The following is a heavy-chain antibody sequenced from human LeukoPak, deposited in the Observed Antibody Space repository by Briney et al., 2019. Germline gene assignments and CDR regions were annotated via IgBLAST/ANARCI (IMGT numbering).Heavy chain of an antibody. V-gene: IGHV4-59*12. CDR3: ARGVDYYGV. CDR1: GVSISTYS. J-gene: IGHJ4*02. CDR2: ISYSGST. D-gene: IGHD3-10*01. Sequence: PSETLSLTCTVSGVSISTYSWSWIRQPPGKGLEWIGYISYSGSTSYNPSLRSRVTISVDTSKKQFSLKLSSVTAADTAVYYCARGVDYYGVWGQGTLVTVSS.